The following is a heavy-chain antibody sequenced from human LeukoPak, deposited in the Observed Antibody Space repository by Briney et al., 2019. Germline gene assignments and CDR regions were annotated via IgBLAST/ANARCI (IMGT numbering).Heavy chain of an antibody. CDR2: ITASGDRT. J-gene: IGHJ2*01. CDR1: GFTFSDYV. V-gene: IGHV3-23*01. CDR3: AKDRVGAILYFDL. Sequence: PGGSLRLSCAASGFTFSDYVMIWVRQAPGKGLEWVSGITASGDRTFYGDSVRGRFTMSRDNSKNTVYLQMSSLRAEDMAVYYCAKDRVGAILYFDLWGRGTLVTVPS. D-gene: IGHD1-26*01.